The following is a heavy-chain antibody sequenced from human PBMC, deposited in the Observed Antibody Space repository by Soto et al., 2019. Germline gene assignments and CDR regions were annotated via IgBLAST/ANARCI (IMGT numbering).Heavy chain of an antibody. V-gene: IGHV1-69*13. CDR2: FIPIYGRP. Sequence: ASVKVSCKXSGGTFTNFAISWVRQAPGHGLEWMGGFIPIYGRPNYAQKLQGRLTITADESTSTVYMELSSLTSDDTAVYYCASPYGSGIYYSFDYWGQGTLVTVSS. CDR3: ASPYGSGIYYSFDY. CDR1: GGTFTNFA. J-gene: IGHJ4*02. D-gene: IGHD3-10*01.